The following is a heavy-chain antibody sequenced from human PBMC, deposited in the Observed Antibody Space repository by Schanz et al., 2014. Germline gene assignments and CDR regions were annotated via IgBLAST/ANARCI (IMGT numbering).Heavy chain of an antibody. CDR2: INGYNAHT. CDR3: ARDRDQWDGNFCDF. Sequence: QVQLVQSGAEVKNPGSSVKVSCTASGGTFSNYAISWVRQAPGQGLEWMGWINGYNAHTNYAQKFQGRVTMTTDTSTSTVYMELRSLRSDDTAVYYCARDRDQWDGNFCDFWGQGTLVTVSS. D-gene: IGHD1-26*01. CDR1: GGTFSNYA. J-gene: IGHJ4*02. V-gene: IGHV1-18*01.